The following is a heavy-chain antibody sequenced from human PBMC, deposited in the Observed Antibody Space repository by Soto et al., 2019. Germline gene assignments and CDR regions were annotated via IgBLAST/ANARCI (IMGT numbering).Heavy chain of an antibody. CDR1: GYTFTSYA. CDR2: INAGNGNT. V-gene: IGHV1-3*01. CDR3: ASGSEEWPGGY. Sequence: QVQXXQSGAEVKKPGASVKVSCKASGYTFTSYAMHWVRQAPGQRLEWMGWINAGNGNTKYSQKXXXXXXXXXXXXXXXXXXXXXXXXXXXXXVXXCASGSEEWPGGYWGQGTLVTV. D-gene: IGHD3-3*01. J-gene: IGHJ4*02.